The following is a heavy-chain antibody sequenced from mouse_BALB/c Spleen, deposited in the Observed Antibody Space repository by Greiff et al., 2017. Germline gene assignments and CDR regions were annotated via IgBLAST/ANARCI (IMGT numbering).Heavy chain of an antibody. D-gene: IGHD3-3*01. V-gene: IGHV14-4*02. CDR2: IDPENGDT. CDR1: GFNIKDYY. Sequence: EVKLVESGAELVRSGASVKLSCTASGFNIKDYYMHWVKQRPEQGLEWIGWIDPENGDTEYAPKFQGKATMTADTSSNTAYLQLSSLTSEDTAVYYCNARAWFAYWGQGTLVTVSA. J-gene: IGHJ3*01. CDR3: NARAWFAY.